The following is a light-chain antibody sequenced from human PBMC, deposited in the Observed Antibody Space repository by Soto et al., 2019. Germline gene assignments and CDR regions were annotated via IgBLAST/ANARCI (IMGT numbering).Light chain of an antibody. Sequence: VKMTQFPSIVSGSVGDIITITFLASQTISSWLAWYQQKPGKALKLLIYKASTLKSGVPSRFSGSGSGTEFTLTISSLQPDDFATYYSQHYDSYSEAFGQGTKV. CDR3: QHYDSYSEA. CDR1: QTISSW. J-gene: IGKJ1*01. CDR2: KAS. V-gene: IGKV1-5*03.